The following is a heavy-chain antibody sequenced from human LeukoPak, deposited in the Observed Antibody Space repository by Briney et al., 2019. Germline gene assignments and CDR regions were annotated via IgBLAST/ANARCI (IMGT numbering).Heavy chain of an antibody. CDR3: AKVFYGGYGARIDY. CDR2: IYSSGGT. Sequence: SETLSLTCTVSGASISNSYWSWIRQPAGGGLEWIGRIYSSGGTNYNPSLKSRVTMSVDTSRNQFSLKMISMNAADTAVYYCAKVFYGGYGARIDYWGHGILVTVSS. J-gene: IGHJ4*01. CDR1: GASISNSY. D-gene: IGHD4/OR15-4a*01. V-gene: IGHV4-4*07.